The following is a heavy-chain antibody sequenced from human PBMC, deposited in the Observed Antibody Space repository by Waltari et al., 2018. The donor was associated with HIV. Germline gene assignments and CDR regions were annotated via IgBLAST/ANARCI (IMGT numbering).Heavy chain of an antibody. CDR2: SNQSEST. Sequence: QVELQQWGAGLLKPSETLSLTCAVYGGSFSGYFWRWIRQPPGKGLEWIGESNQSESTNSNPTLRSRVTISVDTSKNQFSLKLTSVTAADTAVYYCARRIWVVITDGPFDPWGQGTLVTVSS. CDR3: ARRIWVVITDGPFDP. D-gene: IGHD3-22*01. CDR1: GGSFSGYF. J-gene: IGHJ5*02. V-gene: IGHV4-34*01.